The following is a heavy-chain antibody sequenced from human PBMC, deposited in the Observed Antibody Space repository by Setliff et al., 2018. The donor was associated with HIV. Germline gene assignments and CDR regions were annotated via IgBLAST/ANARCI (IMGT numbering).Heavy chain of an antibody. Sequence: KASETLSLTCSVSGVSINRTDHYWGWTRQSPGKRLEWIGSVSQSGSTYYNPSLKSRITISVDRSKNLFSLKLISVTAADQGVYYCARVPVAGANWFDPWGLGTLVTVSS. CDR1: GVSINRTDHY. V-gene: IGHV4-39*01. J-gene: IGHJ5*02. D-gene: IGHD2-21*01. CDR3: ARVPVAGANWFDP. CDR2: VSQSGST.